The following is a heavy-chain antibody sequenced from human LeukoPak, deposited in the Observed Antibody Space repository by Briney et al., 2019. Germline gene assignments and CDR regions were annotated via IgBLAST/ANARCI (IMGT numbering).Heavy chain of an antibody. J-gene: IGHJ3*02. CDR1: GFTFSSYA. V-gene: IGHV3-23*01. Sequence: GGSLRLSCAASGFTFSSYAMSWVRQAPGKGLEWVSAISGSGGSTYYADSVKGRFTISRDNSKNTLYLQMNSLRAEDTAVYYCAKDPKTAADIRGYSYGEDAFDIWGQGTMVTVSS. D-gene: IGHD5-18*01. CDR3: AKDPKTAADIRGYSYGEDAFDI. CDR2: ISGSGGST.